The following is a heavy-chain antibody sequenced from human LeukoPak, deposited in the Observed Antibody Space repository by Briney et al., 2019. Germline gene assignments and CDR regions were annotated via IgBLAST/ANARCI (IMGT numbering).Heavy chain of an antibody. CDR2: IKSKTDGGTT. J-gene: IGHJ4*02. D-gene: IGHD6-19*01. Sequence: GGSLRLSCAASGFTFSNAWMSWVRQAPGKGLEWVGRIKSKTDGGTTDYAAPVKGRFTISRDDSKNTLYLQMNSLTTEDTAVYYCTTDKVSGWNLGYWGQGTLVTVSS. CDR1: GFTFSNAW. CDR3: TTDKVSGWNLGY. V-gene: IGHV3-15*01.